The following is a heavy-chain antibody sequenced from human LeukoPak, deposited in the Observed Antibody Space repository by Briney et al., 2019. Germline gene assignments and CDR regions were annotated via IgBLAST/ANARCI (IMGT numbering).Heavy chain of an antibody. CDR1: GFTFSSYA. CDR2: ISGSGGST. CDR3: AKPYYYDSSGRWCFDL. J-gene: IGHJ2*01. D-gene: IGHD3-22*01. Sequence: GGSLRLSCAASGFTFSSYAMSWVRQAPGKGLEWGSAISGSGGSTYYADSVKGRFTISRDNSKNTLYLQMNSLRAEDTAVYYCAKPYYYDSSGRWCFDLWGRGTLVTVSS. V-gene: IGHV3-23*01.